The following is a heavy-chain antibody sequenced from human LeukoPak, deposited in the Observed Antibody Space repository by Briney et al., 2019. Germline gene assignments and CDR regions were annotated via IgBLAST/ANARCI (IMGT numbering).Heavy chain of an antibody. CDR3: AKAECTSTSCSYYLDY. CDR2: ISGSGTST. J-gene: IGHJ4*02. V-gene: IGHV3-23*01. D-gene: IGHD2-2*01. Sequence: PGGSLRLSCAASGFTFSSYAMSWVRQASGKGLEWVSAISGSGTSTYFADSVKGRFPISRDNSKNTLYLQMNSLRAEDTAVYYCAKAECTSTSCSYYLDYWGRGTLVTVSS. CDR1: GFTFSSYA.